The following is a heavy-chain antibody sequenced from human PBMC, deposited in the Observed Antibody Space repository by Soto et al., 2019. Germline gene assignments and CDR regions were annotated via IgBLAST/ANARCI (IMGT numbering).Heavy chain of an antibody. CDR3: ARIGGWYDIDF. D-gene: IGHD6-19*01. J-gene: IGHJ4*02. V-gene: IGHV4-61*01. CDR2: IFYNGTA. CDR1: GGSVSSGSFH. Sequence: SETLSLTCSVSGGSVSSGSFHWSWIRQPPGNGLQFIGSIFYNGTANYSPSLKNRVSISIDTSQSQVFLQLISVAAADTAVYYCARIGGWYDIDFWGQGSLVTVSS.